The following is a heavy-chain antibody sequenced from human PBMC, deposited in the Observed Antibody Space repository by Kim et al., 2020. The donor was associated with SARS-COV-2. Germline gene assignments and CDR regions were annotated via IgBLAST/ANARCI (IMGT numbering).Heavy chain of an antibody. V-gene: IGHV3-21*01. Sequence: ISYAKSVKGRFTISRDNAKNSLSLQVNSLRAEDTAVYYCAQRPYSYGPFDYWGQGTLVTVSS. D-gene: IGHD5-18*01. J-gene: IGHJ4*02. CDR3: AQRPYSYGPFDY. CDR2: I.